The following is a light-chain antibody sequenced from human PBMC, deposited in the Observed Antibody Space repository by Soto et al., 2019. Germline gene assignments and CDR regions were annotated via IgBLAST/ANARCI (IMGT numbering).Light chain of an antibody. J-gene: IGKJ5*01. Sequence: EIVLTQSPATLSLSPGERATLSCRASQSIASYLAWYQQKPGQAPTLLIYGASNRATGIPARFSGSGSGTDFTPTISSLEPEDFAVYYCQQRSDWPITFGRGTRLEIK. CDR1: QSIASY. CDR3: QQRSDWPIT. V-gene: IGKV3-11*01. CDR2: GAS.